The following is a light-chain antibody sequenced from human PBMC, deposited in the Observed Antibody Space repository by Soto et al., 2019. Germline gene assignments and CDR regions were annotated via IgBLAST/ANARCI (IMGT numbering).Light chain of an antibody. V-gene: IGKV1-39*01. CDR2: AAS. CDR1: QSISSY. J-gene: IGKJ1*01. CDR3: QQSYNSPQT. Sequence: DIHITQSPSSLSASVGDRVTITCRASQSISSYLNWYQQKPGKAPKLLIYAASSLQSGVPSRFSGSGSGTDFTLTISSLQPEDFATYSCQQSYNSPQTFGRGTKVDIK.